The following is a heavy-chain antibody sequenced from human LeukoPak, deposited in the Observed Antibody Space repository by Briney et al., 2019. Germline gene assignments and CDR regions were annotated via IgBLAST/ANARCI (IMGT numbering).Heavy chain of an antibody. D-gene: IGHD6-19*01. J-gene: IGHJ5*02. Sequence: ASVKVSCTASGYTFTSYAMHWVRQAPGQGLEWMGWISAYNGNTNYAQKLQGRVTMTTDTSTSTAYMELRSLRSDDTAVYYCARVVAVAANWFDPWGQGTLVTVSS. V-gene: IGHV1-18*01. CDR3: ARVVAVAANWFDP. CDR2: ISAYNGNT. CDR1: GYTFTSYA.